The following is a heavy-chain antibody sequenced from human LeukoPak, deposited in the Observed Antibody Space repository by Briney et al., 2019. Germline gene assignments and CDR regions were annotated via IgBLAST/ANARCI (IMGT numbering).Heavy chain of an antibody. V-gene: IGHV3-30*01. CDR3: AREADGFDL. J-gene: IGHJ3*01. Sequence: GGSLRLSCSASGFTFSRYTMHWVRQAPGKGLEWVALVAYDETFRYYADSVKGRFTISRDTAKTTLDLQMNSLTTEDTALYYCAREADGFDLWGQGTMVTVSS. CDR1: GFTFSRYT. CDR2: VAYDETFR.